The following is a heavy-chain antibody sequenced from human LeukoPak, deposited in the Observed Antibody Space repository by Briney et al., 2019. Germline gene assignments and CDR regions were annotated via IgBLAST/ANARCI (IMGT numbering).Heavy chain of an antibody. CDR3: ARDRSTVVTGYFDY. J-gene: IGHJ4*02. CDR2: INPNSGGT. CDR1: GYTFTSYG. D-gene: IGHD4-23*01. Sequence: ASVKVSCKASGYTFTSYGISWVRQAPGQGLEWMGWINPNSGGTNYAQKFQGRVTMTRDTSISTAYMELSRLRSDDTAVYYCARDRSTVVTGYFDYWGQGTLVTVSS. V-gene: IGHV1-2*02.